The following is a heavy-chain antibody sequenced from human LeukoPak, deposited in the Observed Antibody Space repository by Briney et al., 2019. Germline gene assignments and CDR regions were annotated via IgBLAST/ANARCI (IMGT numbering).Heavy chain of an antibody. CDR2: VYTSGNT. CDR1: GGSISGYS. D-gene: IGHD5-18*01. CDR3: ARGGYSYGLSFDY. Sequence: SETLSLTCTVSGGSISGYSWSWIRQSAGKGLEWVGRVYTSGNTNYNPSFKSRVTMSIDTSKKQFSLKLSSVTAADTAVYYCARGGYSYGLSFDYWGQGTLVTVSS. J-gene: IGHJ4*02. V-gene: IGHV4-4*07.